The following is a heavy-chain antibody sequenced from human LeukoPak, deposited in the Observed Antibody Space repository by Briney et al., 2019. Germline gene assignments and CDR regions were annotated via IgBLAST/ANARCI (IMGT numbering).Heavy chain of an antibody. D-gene: IGHD3-22*01. J-gene: IGHJ5*02. CDR2: IIPIFGTA. Sequence: PGGSLRLSCAASGLAFSDYWMSWVRQAPGKGLEWMGGIIPIFGTANYAQKFQGRVTITTDESTSTAYMELGSLRSEDTAVYYCARGQAVSHYYDSSGYYYYWFDPWGQGTLVTVSS. V-gene: IGHV1-69*05. CDR1: GLAFSDYW. CDR3: ARGQAVSHYYDSSGYYYYWFDP.